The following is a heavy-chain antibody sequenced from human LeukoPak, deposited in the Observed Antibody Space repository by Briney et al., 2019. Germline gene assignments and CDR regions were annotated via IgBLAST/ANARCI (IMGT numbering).Heavy chain of an antibody. CDR1: GGSFSGYY. CDR2: INHSGST. CDR3: ARRPDRENSGSYTNWFDP. Sequence: SETLSLTCAVYGGSFSGYYWSWVRQPPGKGLEWIGEINHSGSTNYNPSLKSRVTISVDTSKNQFSLKLSSVTAADTAVYYCARRPDRENSGSYTNWFDPWGQGTLVTVSS. J-gene: IGHJ5*02. V-gene: IGHV4-34*01. D-gene: IGHD1-26*01.